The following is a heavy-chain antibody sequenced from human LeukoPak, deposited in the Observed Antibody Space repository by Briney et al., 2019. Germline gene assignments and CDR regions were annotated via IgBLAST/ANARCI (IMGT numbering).Heavy chain of an antibody. CDR3: AKGTSSSCYSAPNY. CDR2: ICSNDNNT. Sequence: GGSLRLSCAASGFAFSSYAMNWVRQAPGKGLEWVSAICSNDNNTYYANSVKGRFTISRDNSKNTLSLQLNSLRAEDTAVYYCAKGTSSSCYSAPNYWGQGTLVTVSS. D-gene: IGHD2-15*01. CDR1: GFAFSSYA. V-gene: IGHV3-23*01. J-gene: IGHJ4*02.